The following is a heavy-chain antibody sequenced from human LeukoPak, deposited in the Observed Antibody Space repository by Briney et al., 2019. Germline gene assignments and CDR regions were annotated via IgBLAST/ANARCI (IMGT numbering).Heavy chain of an antibody. CDR1: GFTFTGHE. J-gene: IGHJ4*02. D-gene: IGHD5-18*01. CDR2: ISGSGSPS. V-gene: IGHV3-48*03. CDR3: ARGFRDTAMFLDF. Sequence: PGGSLRLSCAASGFTFTGHEMNWVRQAPGKGLEWLSCISGSGSPSYYADSVKGRFTISRDNAKNSLYLQMNSLRAEDTAICYCARGFRDTAMFLDFWGKGTLVTVSS.